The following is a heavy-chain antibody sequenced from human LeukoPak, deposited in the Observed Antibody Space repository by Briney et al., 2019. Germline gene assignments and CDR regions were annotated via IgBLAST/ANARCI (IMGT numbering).Heavy chain of an antibody. CDR2: ISSSSSYI. J-gene: IGHJ4*02. CDR3: ARDSPPGPSRRGAFDY. V-gene: IGHV3-21*01. CDR1: GFTFSSYS. Sequence: GGSLRLSCAASGFTFSSYSMNWVRQAPGKGLEWVSSISSSSSYIYYADSVKGRFTISRDNAKNSLYLQMNSLRAEDTAVYYCARDSPPGPSRRGAFDYWGQGTLVTVSS.